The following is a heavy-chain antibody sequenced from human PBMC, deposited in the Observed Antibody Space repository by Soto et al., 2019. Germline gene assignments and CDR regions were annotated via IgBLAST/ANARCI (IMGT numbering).Heavy chain of an antibody. CDR1: GGSFSGYY. V-gene: IGHV4-34*01. J-gene: IGHJ1*01. D-gene: IGHD2-8*01. Sequence: QVQLQQWGAGLLKPSETLSLTCAVYGGSFSGYYWSWIRQPPGKGLEWSGEINHSGSTNYNPSLKSRVTTSVDTCKNQFSLKLSSVTAADTAVYYCARRGGVYAMSYLGQGTLVTVSS. CDR2: INHSGST. CDR3: ARRGGVYAMSY.